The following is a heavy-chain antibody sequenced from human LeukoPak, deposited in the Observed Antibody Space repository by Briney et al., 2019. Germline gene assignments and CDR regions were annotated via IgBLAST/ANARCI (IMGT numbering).Heavy chain of an antibody. V-gene: IGHV1-2*02. CDR1: GYTFTGYY. J-gene: IGHJ4*02. CDR2: INPNTGGT. D-gene: IGHD1-26*01. CDR3: ARRLIVGDTFDY. Sequence: ASVKVSCKASGYTFTGYYIHWVRQAPGQGLEWMGWINPNTGGTKYAQKFQGRVTMTRDTSISTAYMELSSLRSDDTAVYYCARRLIVGDTFDYWGQGTLVTVSS.